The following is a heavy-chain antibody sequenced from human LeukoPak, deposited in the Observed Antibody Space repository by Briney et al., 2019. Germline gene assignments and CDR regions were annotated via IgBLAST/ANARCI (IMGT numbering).Heavy chain of an antibody. CDR1: GGPITGYY. D-gene: IGHD1-1*01. CDR2: IHHTGST. CDR3: ARGERLGPDY. J-gene: IGHJ4*02. Sequence: SETVSLTCSVSGGPITGYYWSWIRQPPGNGLEWIGYIHHTGSTNYNPSLKSRVTISVDTSQNQLSLKLSSVTAADTAVYYCARGERLGPDYWGQGTLVTVSS. V-gene: IGHV4-59*01.